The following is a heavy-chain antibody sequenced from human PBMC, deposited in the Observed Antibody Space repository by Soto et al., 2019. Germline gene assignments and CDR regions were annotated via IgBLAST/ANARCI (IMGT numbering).Heavy chain of an antibody. CDR1: GGSISGYY. D-gene: IGHD2-21*02. CDR2: MYNTGST. CDR3: ARDLWGYCGTDCYPLDV. V-gene: IGHV4-59*01. Sequence: QVQLQESGPGLVKPSETLSLTCTVSGGSISGYYWSWIRRPPGKGLEWIGYMYNTGSTVYNPSFKSRVTISVDPSKSQRSLRLNSVTAADTAVYYCARDLWGYCGTDCYPLDVWGQGTTVTVSS. J-gene: IGHJ6*02.